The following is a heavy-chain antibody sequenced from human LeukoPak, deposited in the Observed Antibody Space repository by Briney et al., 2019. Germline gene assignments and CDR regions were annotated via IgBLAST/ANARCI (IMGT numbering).Heavy chain of an antibody. D-gene: IGHD3-22*01. J-gene: IGHJ4*02. CDR3: ARGHYDSRTYYYGWDY. CDR2: ISSDSSYI. CDR1: GFTFSIFY. Sequence: GGSLRLSCAASGFTFSIFYMHWVRQAPGQGLEWVSSISSDSSYIYYADSVKGRFSISRDTAESSLSLQMNSLRAEDTAVYYCARGHYDSRTYYYGWDYWGQGTLVTVSS. V-gene: IGHV3-21*01.